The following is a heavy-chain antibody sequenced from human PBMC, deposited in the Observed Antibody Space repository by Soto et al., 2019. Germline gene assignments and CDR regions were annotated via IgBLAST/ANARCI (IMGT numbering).Heavy chain of an antibody. CDR1: GFTFSSYA. J-gene: IGHJ1*01. CDR3: ARDQAAGGTISRYFQD. D-gene: IGHD6-13*01. Sequence: EVQLLESGGGLAQPEGSLRLSCEASGFTFSSYAMSWVRQAPGKGLEWVSGISGGGSTTYYADSVKGRFTISRDNSKNTLYLQVNSLRAEDTAVYYCARDQAAGGTISRYFQDWGQGTLVTVSS. CDR2: ISGGGSTT. V-gene: IGHV3-23*01.